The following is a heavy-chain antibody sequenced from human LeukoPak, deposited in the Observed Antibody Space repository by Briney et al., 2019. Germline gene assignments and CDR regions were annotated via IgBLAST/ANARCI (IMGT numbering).Heavy chain of an antibody. D-gene: IGHD5-12*01. CDR3: AREGYGSGGLGF. Sequence: PGGSLRLSCAASGFTFSSYWMHWVRQAPGKGLVWVSRINSGGNNTSYADSVKGRFTISRDNAKNTLYLQMNSLRAGDTAVYYCAREGYGSGGLGFWGQGTLVTVSS. CDR1: GFTFSSYW. CDR2: INSGGNNT. J-gene: IGHJ4*02. V-gene: IGHV3-74*01.